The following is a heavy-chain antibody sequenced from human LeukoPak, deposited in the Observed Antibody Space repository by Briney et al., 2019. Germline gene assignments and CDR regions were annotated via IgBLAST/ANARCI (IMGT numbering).Heavy chain of an antibody. J-gene: IGHJ4*02. D-gene: IGHD3-9*01. CDR1: GFTFSSYE. CDR2: ISSSGRTI. Sequence: GGSLRLSCAASGFTFSSYEMNWVRQAPGKGVKWVSYISSSGRTIYYADSVKGRFTISRDNAKNSLYLQMNSLRAEDTAVYYCARDQYFGALDYWGQGTLVTVSS. CDR3: ARDQYFGALDY. V-gene: IGHV3-48*03.